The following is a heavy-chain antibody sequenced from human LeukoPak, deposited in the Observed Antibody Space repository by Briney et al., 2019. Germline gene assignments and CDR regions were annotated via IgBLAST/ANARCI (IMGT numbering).Heavy chain of an antibody. CDR3: ATLADCSGGSCYSEPIDC. Sequence: GSSVKVSCKASGGTFSSYAISWVRQAPGQGLEWMGRIIPIFGTANYAQKFQGRVTITTDESTSTAYMELSSLRSEDTAVYYCATLADCSGGSCYSEPIDCWGQGTLVTVSS. CDR2: IIPIFGTA. J-gene: IGHJ4*02. CDR1: GGTFSSYA. D-gene: IGHD2-15*01. V-gene: IGHV1-69*05.